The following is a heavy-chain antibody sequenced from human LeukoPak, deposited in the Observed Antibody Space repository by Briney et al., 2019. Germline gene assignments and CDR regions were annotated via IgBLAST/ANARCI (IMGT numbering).Heavy chain of an antibody. J-gene: IGHJ4*02. CDR2: IYTSGST. CDR1: GGSISSYY. Sequence: SETLSLTCTVSGGSISSYYWSWIRQPAGKGLEWIGRIYTSGSTNYNPSLKSRVTISVDTSKNQFSLKLSSVTAADTAVYYCARHTHPYSSGWAADYWGQGTLVTVSS. CDR3: ARHTHPYSSGWAADY. D-gene: IGHD6-19*01. V-gene: IGHV4-4*07.